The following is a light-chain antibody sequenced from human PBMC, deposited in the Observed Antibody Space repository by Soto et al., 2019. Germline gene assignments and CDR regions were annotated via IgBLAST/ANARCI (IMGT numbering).Light chain of an antibody. CDR3: CSYVDTDTWV. CDR1: NSDVGGYNY. CDR2: GVS. Sequence: QSVLTQPRSVSGSPGQSVTISCTGTNSDVGGYNYVSWYQQYPGKAPKPMISGVSERPSGVPDRFSGSKSGNTASLTISGLQAEDEADYYCCSYVDTDTWVFGGGTKATVL. J-gene: IGLJ3*02. V-gene: IGLV2-11*01.